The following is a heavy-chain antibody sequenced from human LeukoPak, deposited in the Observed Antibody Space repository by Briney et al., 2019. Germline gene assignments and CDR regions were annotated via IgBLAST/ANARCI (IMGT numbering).Heavy chain of an antibody. J-gene: IGHJ4*02. Sequence: GGSLRLSCAASGFTFSSYDMHWVRQATGKVLEWVSAIGTAGDTYYPGSVKGRFTISRENSKNSLYLQMNSLRAGDTAVYYCARVDHGLFDYWGQGTLVTVSS. V-gene: IGHV3-13*01. CDR3: ARVDHGLFDY. CDR1: GFTFSSYD. CDR2: IGTAGDT. D-gene: IGHD1-14*01.